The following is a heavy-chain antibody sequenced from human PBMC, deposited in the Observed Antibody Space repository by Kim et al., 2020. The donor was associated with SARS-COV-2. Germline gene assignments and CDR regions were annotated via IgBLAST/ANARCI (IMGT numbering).Heavy chain of an antibody. CDR2: IYHSGST. D-gene: IGHD3-10*01. Sequence: SETLSLTCAVSGGSISSSNWWSWVRQPPGKGLEWIGEIYHSGSTNYNPSLKSRVTISVDKSKNQFSLRLSSVIAADTAVYYCAGDRGALGLGYGSGSSTTLINWFDPWGQGTLVTVSS. V-gene: IGHV4-4*02. J-gene: IGHJ5*02. CDR3: AGDRGALGLGYGSGSSTTLINWFDP. CDR1: GGSISSSNW.